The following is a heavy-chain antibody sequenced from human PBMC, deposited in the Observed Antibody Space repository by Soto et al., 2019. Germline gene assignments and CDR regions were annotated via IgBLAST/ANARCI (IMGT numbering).Heavy chain of an antibody. CDR3: ARDGGFDIVTGLYIARYYFDY. V-gene: IGHV3-21*01. CDR1: GFTFSSYS. Sequence: EVQLVESGGGLVKPGGSLRLSCAASGFTFSSYSMNWVRQAPGKGLEWVSSISSSSSYIYYADSVKGRFTISRDNAKNSLYLQMDSLRAEDTAVYDCARDGGFDIVTGLYIARYYFDYWGRGTLVTVSS. J-gene: IGHJ4*02. CDR2: ISSSSSYI. D-gene: IGHD3-9*01.